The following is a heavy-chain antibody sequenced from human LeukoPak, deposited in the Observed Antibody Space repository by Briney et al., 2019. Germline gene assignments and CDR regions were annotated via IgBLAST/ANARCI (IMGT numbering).Heavy chain of an antibody. J-gene: IGHJ4*02. CDR1: GGSISSGDYY. V-gene: IGHV4-30-4*01. CDR3: ARGLGGHSWGTYIPYYFDY. D-gene: IGHD3-16*01. CDR2: IYYSGST. Sequence: PSETLSLTCTVSGGSISSGDYYWSWIRQPPGKGLEWIGYIYYSGSTYYNPSLKSRVTISVDTSKNQFSLKLSSVTAADTAVYYCARGLGGHSWGTYIPYYFDYWGQGTLVTVSS.